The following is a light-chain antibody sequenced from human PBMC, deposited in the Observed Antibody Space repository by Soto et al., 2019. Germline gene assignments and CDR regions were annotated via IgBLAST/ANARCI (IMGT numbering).Light chain of an antibody. J-gene: IGKJ4*01. CDR2: GAS. V-gene: IGKV3-20*01. CDR3: QQYGSP. CDR1: QSVSSSY. Sequence: EIVLTQSPGTLSLSPGERATLSCRASQSVSSSYLAWYQQKPGQAPRLLIYGASSRATGIPDRFSGGGSGTDFTLTISRLEPEDFAVYYCQQYGSPFGGGTKVEIK.